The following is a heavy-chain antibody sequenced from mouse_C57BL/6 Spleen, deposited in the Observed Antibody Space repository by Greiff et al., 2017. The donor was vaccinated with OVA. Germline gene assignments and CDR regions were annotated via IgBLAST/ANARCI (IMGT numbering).Heavy chain of an antibody. CDR3: ARDGYDGGPWFAY. Sequence: QVHVKQPGTELVKPGASVKLSCKASGYTFTSYWMHWVKQRPGQGLEWIGNINPSNGGTNYNEKFKSKATLTVDKSSSTAYMQLSSLTSEDSAVYYCARDGYDGGPWFAYWGQGTLVTVSA. D-gene: IGHD2-2*01. V-gene: IGHV1-53*01. CDR1: GYTFTSYW. J-gene: IGHJ3*01. CDR2: INPSNGGT.